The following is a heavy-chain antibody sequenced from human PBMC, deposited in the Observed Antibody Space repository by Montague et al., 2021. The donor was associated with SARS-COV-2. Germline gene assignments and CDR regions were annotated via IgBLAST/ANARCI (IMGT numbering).Heavy chain of an antibody. CDR2: IYTSGST. CDR1: GGSISSYY. V-gene: IGHV4-4*07. J-gene: IGHJ6*02. CDR3: AREAWFWDMTSASEYYGMDV. D-gene: IGHD3-10*01. Sequence: SETLSLTCTVSGGSISSYYWSWIRQPAGKGLEWIGRIYTSGSTNYNPSLKSRVTISVDTSKNQFSLKLSSVTAADTAVYYCAREAWFWDMTSASEYYGMDVWGQGTTVTVSS.